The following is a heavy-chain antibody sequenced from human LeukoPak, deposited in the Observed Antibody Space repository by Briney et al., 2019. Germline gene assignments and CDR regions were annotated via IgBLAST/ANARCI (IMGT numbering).Heavy chain of an antibody. Sequence: GGSLRLSCAASGFTFSSYAMSWVRQAPGKGLEWVSAISGSGGSTHYADSVKGRFTISRDNSKNTLYLQMNSLRAEDTAVYYCAKPVRAARLWNWFDPWGQGTLVTVSS. J-gene: IGHJ5*02. CDR2: ISGSGGST. CDR1: GFTFSSYA. V-gene: IGHV3-23*01. CDR3: AKPVRAARLWNWFDP. D-gene: IGHD6-6*01.